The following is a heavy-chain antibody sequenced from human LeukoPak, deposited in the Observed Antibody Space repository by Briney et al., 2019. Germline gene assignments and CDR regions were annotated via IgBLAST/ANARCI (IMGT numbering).Heavy chain of an antibody. J-gene: IGHJ4*02. CDR3: ARHAWDPSWIPYYFDY. V-gene: IGHV4-31*03. D-gene: IGHD1-26*01. CDR2: IYYSGST. CDR1: GGSISSGGYY. Sequence: SETLSLTCTVSGGSISSGGYYWSWIRQHPGKGLEWIGYIYYSGSTYYNPSLKSRVTISVDTSKNQFSLKLSSVTAADTAVYYCARHAWDPSWIPYYFDYWGQGTLVTVSS.